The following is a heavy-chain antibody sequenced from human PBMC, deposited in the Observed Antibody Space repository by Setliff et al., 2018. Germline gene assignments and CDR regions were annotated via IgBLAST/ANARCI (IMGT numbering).Heavy chain of an antibody. Sequence: PSETLSLTCVVSGASLNSADYHWGWIRQPPGKGLEWIGTLYFGGSTHYNPSLKSRVTISVDTSKNQFSLNLSSLTAADTAVYFCARSDRDSSGYYYFDYWGQGTLVTVSS. J-gene: IGHJ4*02. D-gene: IGHD3-22*01. V-gene: IGHV4-39*07. CDR3: ARSDRDSSGYYYFDY. CDR2: LYFGGST. CDR1: GASLNSADYH.